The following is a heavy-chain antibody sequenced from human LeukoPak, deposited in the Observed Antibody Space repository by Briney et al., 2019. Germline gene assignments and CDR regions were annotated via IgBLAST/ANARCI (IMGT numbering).Heavy chain of an antibody. CDR1: GFTVSSNY. J-gene: IGHJ4*01. V-gene: IGHV3-53*01. Sequence: GGSLRLSCAASGFTVSSNYMSWVRQAPGKGLEWVSVIYSGGSTYYADSVKGRFTISKDNSKNTLYLQMNSLRAEDTAVYYCARARGGIRFDYWGQGTLVTVSS. D-gene: IGHD3-16*01. CDR3: ARARGGIRFDY. CDR2: IYSGGST.